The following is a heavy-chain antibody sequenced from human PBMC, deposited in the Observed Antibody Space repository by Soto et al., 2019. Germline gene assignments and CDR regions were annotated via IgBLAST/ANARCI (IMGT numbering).Heavy chain of an antibody. Sequence: EVQLVESGGGLVQPGGPLRLSCAASGFTFRTYWLSWVRQVPGKGLEWVANINLDGSEKNYVDSVKGRFTISRDNARNSLYLQMSSLRAEDTALYYCARDGSTSWYSYDYHGMDVWGQGTKVTVSS. CDR2: INLDGSEK. V-gene: IGHV3-7*05. CDR3: ARDGSTSWYSYDYHGMDV. D-gene: IGHD5-18*01. J-gene: IGHJ6*02. CDR1: GFTFRTYW.